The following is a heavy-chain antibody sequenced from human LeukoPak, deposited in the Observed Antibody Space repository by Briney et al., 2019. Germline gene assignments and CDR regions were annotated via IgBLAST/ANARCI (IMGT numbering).Heavy chain of an antibody. V-gene: IGHV1-69*05. D-gene: IGHD4-23*01. Sequence: SVKASCKASGGTFSSYAISWVRQAPGQGLEWMGGIIPNFGTANYAQKFQGRVTITTDESTSTAYMELSSLRSEDTAVYYCARVTPPDNWFDPWGQGTLVTVSS. CDR2: IIPNFGTA. CDR3: ARVTPPDNWFDP. CDR1: GGTFSSYA. J-gene: IGHJ5*02.